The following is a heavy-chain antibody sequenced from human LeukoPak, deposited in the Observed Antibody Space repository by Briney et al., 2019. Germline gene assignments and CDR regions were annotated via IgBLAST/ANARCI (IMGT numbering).Heavy chain of an antibody. CDR1: GYTFTGYY. CDR3: ARDGGYDSSGYYYPSPKSPLGY. J-gene: IGHJ4*02. Sequence: ASVKVSCKASGYTFTGYYMHWVRQAPGQGLEWMGWINPNSGGTNYAQKFQGWVTMTRDTSISTAYMELSRLRSDDTAVYYCARDGGYDSSGYYYPSPKSPLGYWGQGTLVTVSS. CDR2: INPNSGGT. V-gene: IGHV1-2*04. D-gene: IGHD3-22*01.